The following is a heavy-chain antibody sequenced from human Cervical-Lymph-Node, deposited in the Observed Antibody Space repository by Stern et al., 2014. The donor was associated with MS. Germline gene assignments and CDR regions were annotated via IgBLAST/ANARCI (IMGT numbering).Heavy chain of an antibody. CDR3: ARGSREVLLPRFYFDY. CDR1: GGSISSGNYY. CDR2: IYHSGST. V-gene: IGHV4-31*03. D-gene: IGHD3-3*01. J-gene: IGHJ4*02. Sequence: VQLVESGPGLVKPSQTLSLTCTVSGGSISSGNYYWSWIRPHPGKGLEWIGSIYHSGSTYYNPPLKSRVTTSIDTSKNQFSLKLSSVTAADTAVYYCARGSREVLLPRFYFDYWGQGTLVTVSS.